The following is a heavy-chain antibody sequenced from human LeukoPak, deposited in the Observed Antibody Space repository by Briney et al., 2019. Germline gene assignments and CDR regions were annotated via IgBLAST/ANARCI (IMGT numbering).Heavy chain of an antibody. CDR1: GCTFSSSW. D-gene: IGHD3-10*02. Sequence: GGSLRLSCAASGCTFSSSWMSWGRQAPGKGLEWVANIKEDGSQENYADSVKGRFTISRDNAKNSVYLQMNSLRAEDTAIYYCAMYGLVLEFWGQGTLVTVSS. CDR2: IKEDGSQE. CDR3: AMYGLVLEF. V-gene: IGHV3-7*02. J-gene: IGHJ4*02.